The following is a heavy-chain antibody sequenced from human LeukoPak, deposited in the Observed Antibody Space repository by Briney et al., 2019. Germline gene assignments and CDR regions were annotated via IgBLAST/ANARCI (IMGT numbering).Heavy chain of an antibody. CDR2: IYYSGST. CDR3: TRRARRDYYGMDV. J-gene: IGHJ6*02. Sequence: SETLSLTCTVSGDSISSYYWSWIRQPPGKGLEWIGYIYYSGSTNYNPSLKSRVTMSIDTSTNQFSLKLSSVAAADTAVYYCTRRARRDYYGMDVWGQGTTVTVSS. V-gene: IGHV4-59*08. CDR1: GDSISSYY.